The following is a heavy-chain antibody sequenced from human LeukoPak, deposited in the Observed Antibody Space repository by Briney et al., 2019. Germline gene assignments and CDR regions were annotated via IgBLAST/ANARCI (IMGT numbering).Heavy chain of an antibody. V-gene: IGHV4-4*07. Sequence: SETLSLTCTVSGGSISTYYWSWIRQPAGKGLEWIGRIHTSGSTNYNPSLKSRVTISVDTSKNQFSLKLSSVTAADTAVYYCARRDDSSGYHKIFDYWGPGTLVTVSS. J-gene: IGHJ4*02. CDR2: IHTSGST. CDR3: ARRDDSSGYHKIFDY. CDR1: GGSISTYY. D-gene: IGHD3-22*01.